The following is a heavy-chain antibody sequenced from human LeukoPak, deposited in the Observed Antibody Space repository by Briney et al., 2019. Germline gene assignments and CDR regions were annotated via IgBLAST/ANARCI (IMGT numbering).Heavy chain of an antibody. CDR1: GYTFTGYY. CDR3: ARRGASSLGYCSSTSCLTYYFDY. J-gene: IGHJ4*02. Sequence: GASVKVSCKASGYTFTGYYMHWVRQAPGQGLEWMGWINPNSGGTNYAQKFQGRVTMTRDTSISTAYMELSRLRSDDTAVYYCARRGASSLGYCSSTSCLTYYFDYWGQGTLVTVSS. V-gene: IGHV1-2*02. D-gene: IGHD2-2*01. CDR2: INPNSGGT.